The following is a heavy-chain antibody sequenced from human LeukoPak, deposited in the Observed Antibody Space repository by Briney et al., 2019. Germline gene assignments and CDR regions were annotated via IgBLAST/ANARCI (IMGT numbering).Heavy chain of an antibody. J-gene: IGHJ6*03. CDR3: ARDGVGEYSSGWYAYYYYYMDV. CDR1: GGSFSGYY. D-gene: IGHD6-19*01. Sequence: PSETLSLTCAVYGGSFSGYYWSWIRQPPGKGLEWIGEINHSGSTNYNPSLKSRVTISVDTSKNQFSLKLSSVTAADTAVYYCARDGVGEYSSGWYAYYYYYMDVWGKGTTVTVSS. CDR2: INHSGST. V-gene: IGHV4-34*01.